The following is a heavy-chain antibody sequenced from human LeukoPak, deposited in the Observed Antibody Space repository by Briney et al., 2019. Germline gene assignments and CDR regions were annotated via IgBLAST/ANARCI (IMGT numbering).Heavy chain of an antibody. CDR1: GYTFTGYY. J-gene: IGHJ4*02. Sequence: GASVKVSCKASGYTFTGYYMHWVRQAPGQGLEWMGWINPNSGGTNYAQKFQGRVTMTRDTSTSTVYMELSSLRSEDTSVYYCARLGGYCSSTSCYSLFDYWGQGTLVTVSS. CDR3: ARLGGYCSSTSCYSLFDY. CDR2: INPNSGGT. D-gene: IGHD2-2*02. V-gene: IGHV1-2*02.